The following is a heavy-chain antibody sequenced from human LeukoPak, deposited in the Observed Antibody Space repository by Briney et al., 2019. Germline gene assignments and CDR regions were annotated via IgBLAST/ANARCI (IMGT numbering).Heavy chain of an antibody. Sequence: SETLSLTCTVSGGSISSYYWNWIRQPPGKGLAWIGNIYYSGSTNSNPSLKSRVTISVDTSKNQFSLRLSSVTAADTAVYYCARHTHTYYDFWSGQSGFDYWGQGTLVTVSS. D-gene: IGHD3-3*01. CDR3: ARHTHTYYDFWSGQSGFDY. CDR1: GGSISSYY. J-gene: IGHJ4*02. V-gene: IGHV4-59*08. CDR2: IYYSGST.